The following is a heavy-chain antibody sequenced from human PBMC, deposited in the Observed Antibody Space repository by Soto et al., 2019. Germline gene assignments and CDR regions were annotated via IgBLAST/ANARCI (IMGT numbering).Heavy chain of an antibody. CDR2: IKSKTDGETV. CDR1: GISFTTAW. CDR3: ATQQFFAASGFSFDQ. D-gene: IGHD3-22*01. V-gene: IGHV3-15*01. Sequence: PGGSLRLSCLVSGISFTTAWMNWVRQAPGKGLEWVGRIKSKTDGETVDYAAPVRGRFIISRDDSKNTVYLSVSALKTEDTAIYYCATQQFFAASGFSFDQWGQGNLVTVSS. J-gene: IGHJ4*02.